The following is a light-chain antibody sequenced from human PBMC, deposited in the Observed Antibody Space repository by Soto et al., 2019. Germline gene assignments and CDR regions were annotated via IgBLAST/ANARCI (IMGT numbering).Light chain of an antibody. Sequence: EIVLTQSPATLSVSPGERATLSCRATETISTNLAWFQRKPGQPPRLLIYGSSTRATGVPDRFSGSGSGTEFTLIISSLQSEDVALYYCQQYSNWPPAITVCQGTRLEIK. CDR2: GSS. J-gene: IGKJ5*01. CDR1: ETISTN. V-gene: IGKV3-15*01. CDR3: QQYSNWPPAIT.